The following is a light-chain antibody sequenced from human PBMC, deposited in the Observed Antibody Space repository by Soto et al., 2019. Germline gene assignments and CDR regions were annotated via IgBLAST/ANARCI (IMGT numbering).Light chain of an antibody. V-gene: IGLV1-40*01. Sequence: QSVLTQPPSVSGAPGQRVTISCTGSSSNIGAGYDVHWYQQLPGTAPKLLIYGNSNRPSGVPDRFAGSMSGTSASLAITGLQAEEEVGYYCHAYDSALSGSVFGGGTKVTVL. CDR1: SSNIGAGYD. CDR2: GNS. J-gene: IGLJ2*01. CDR3: HAYDSALSGSV.